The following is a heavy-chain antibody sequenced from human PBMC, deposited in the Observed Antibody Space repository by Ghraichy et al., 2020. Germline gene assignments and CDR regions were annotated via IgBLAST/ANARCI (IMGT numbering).Heavy chain of an antibody. CDR2: ISYDGSNK. D-gene: IGHD2-21*01. CDR1: GFTLSSYA. J-gene: IGHJ4*02. CDR3: AREGRRLLSFDY. Sequence: GGSLRLSCAASGFTLSSYAMHWVRQAPGKALEWVAVISYDGSNKYYADSVKGRFTISRDNSKNTLYLQMNSLRAEDTAVYYCAREGRRLLSFDYWGQGTLVTVSS. V-gene: IGHV3-30-3*01.